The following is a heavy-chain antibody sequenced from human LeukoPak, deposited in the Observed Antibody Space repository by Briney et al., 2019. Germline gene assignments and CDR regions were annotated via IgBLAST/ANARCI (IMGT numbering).Heavy chain of an antibody. CDR2: INAGNGNT. Sequence: GASVKVSCKASGYTFTSYAMHWVRQAPGQRLEWMGWINAGNGNTKYSQRFQGRVTMTTDTSTSTAYMELRSLRSDDTAVYYCARDQGPGSSGGLWGRGTLVTVSS. CDR3: ARDQGPGSSGGL. J-gene: IGHJ2*01. CDR1: GYTFTSYA. V-gene: IGHV1-3*01. D-gene: IGHD6-19*01.